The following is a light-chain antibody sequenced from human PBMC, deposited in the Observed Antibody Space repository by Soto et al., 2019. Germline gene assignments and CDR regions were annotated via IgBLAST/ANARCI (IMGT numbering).Light chain of an antibody. CDR3: QQYGSSPWT. CDR2: GAV. CDR1: QSVSSY. V-gene: IGKV3-20*01. Sequence: EIVLTQSPATLSLSPGERATLSCRASQSVSSYLAWYQQKPGQAPRLLIYGAVSRATGIPDRFSGSGSGTDFTLTISRLEPEDFAVYFCQQYGSSPWTFGQGTKVDIK. J-gene: IGKJ1*01.